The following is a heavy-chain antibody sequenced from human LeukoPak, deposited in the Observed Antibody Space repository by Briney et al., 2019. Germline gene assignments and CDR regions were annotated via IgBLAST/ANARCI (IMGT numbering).Heavy chain of an antibody. Sequence: ASVKVSCKASGYTFTGYYMHWVRQAPGQGLEWMGWINPNSGGTNYAQKFQGGVTMTRDTSISTAYMELSRPRSDDTAVYYCARIPIVVVPAGDYWGQGTLVTVSS. D-gene: IGHD2-2*01. CDR2: INPNSGGT. J-gene: IGHJ4*02. CDR3: ARIPIVVVPAGDY. V-gene: IGHV1-2*02. CDR1: GYTFTGYY.